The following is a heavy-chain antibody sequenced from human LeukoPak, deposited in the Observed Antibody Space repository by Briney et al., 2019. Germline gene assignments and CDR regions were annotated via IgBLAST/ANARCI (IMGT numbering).Heavy chain of an antibody. Sequence: GFDPEDGETVYAQKFQGKITMTEDSSTDTAYMELSSLRSEDTAVYYCATRIISSSSYDFDYWGQGTLVTVSS. CDR2: FDPEDGET. D-gene: IGHD3-22*01. V-gene: IGHV1-24*01. J-gene: IGHJ4*02. CDR3: ATRIISSSSYDFDY.